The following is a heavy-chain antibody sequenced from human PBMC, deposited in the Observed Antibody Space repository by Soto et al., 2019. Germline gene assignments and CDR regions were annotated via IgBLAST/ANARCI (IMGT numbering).Heavy chain of an antibody. J-gene: IGHJ4*02. CDR2: ISAYNGKT. CDR3: ARRYGDPSSAAGFDK. CDR1: GYTFIDFG. V-gene: IGHV1-18*01. D-gene: IGHD4-17*01. Sequence: QVQLVQSGAEVKKPGASVKVSCKASGYTFIDFGISWVRQAPGQGLEWMGWISAYNGKTNYAQKLQGRVTMTTDTSTSTVYMELRSLSSDDTAVYYCARRYGDPSSAAGFDKWGQGTLVTVSS.